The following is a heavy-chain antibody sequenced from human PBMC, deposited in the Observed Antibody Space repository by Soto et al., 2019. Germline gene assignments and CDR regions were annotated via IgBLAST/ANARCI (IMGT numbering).Heavy chain of an antibody. J-gene: IGHJ5*01. CDR3: ARSAYSGSDS. V-gene: IGHV1-69*02. Sequence: QVQLVQSGAEVKKPGSSVKVSCKASGGTFSSYTISWVRQPPGQGLEWMGRIIPILGIANYAQKFQGRVTITADKSTSTAYMELSSLRSEDTALYYCARSAYSGSDSWGQGTLVTVSS. CDR2: IIPILGIA. CDR1: GGTFSSYT. D-gene: IGHD1-26*01.